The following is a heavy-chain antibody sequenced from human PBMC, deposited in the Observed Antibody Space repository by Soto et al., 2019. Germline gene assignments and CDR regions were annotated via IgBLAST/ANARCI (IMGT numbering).Heavy chain of an antibody. Sequence: SETLSLTCTVSGGSISSYYWSWIRQPPGKGLEWIGYIYYSGSTNYNPSLKSRVTISVDTSKNQFSLKLSSVTAADTAVYYCARVFRGPNAFDIWGQGTMVTVS. J-gene: IGHJ3*02. CDR1: GGSISSYY. D-gene: IGHD5-12*01. CDR3: ARVFRGPNAFDI. CDR2: IYYSGST. V-gene: IGHV4-59*01.